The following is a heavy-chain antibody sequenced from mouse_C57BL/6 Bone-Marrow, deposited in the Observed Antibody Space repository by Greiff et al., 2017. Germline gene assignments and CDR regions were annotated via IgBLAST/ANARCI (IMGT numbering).Heavy chain of an antibody. D-gene: IGHD2-3*01. CDR1: GYSFTDYN. V-gene: IGHV1-39*01. CDR2: INPNYGTT. J-gene: IGHJ2*01. Sequence: EVKLVESGPELVKPGASVKISCKASGYSFTDYNMNWVKQSNGKSLEWIGVINPNYGTTSYNQKFKGKATLTVDQSSSTAYMQLNSLTSEDSAVYYCARRGDGYYTYFDYWGQGTTLTVSS. CDR3: ARRGDGYYTYFDY.